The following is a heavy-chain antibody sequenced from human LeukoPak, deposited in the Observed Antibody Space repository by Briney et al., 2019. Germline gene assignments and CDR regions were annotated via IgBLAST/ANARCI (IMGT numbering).Heavy chain of an antibody. J-gene: IGHJ6*04. V-gene: IGHV3-23*01. Sequence: GGSLRLSCAASGFTFSSYAMSWVRQAPGKGLEWVSAISGSGGSTYYADSVKGRFTISGDNSKNTLYLQMNSLRAEDTAVYYCAPRWDIVVVPATSFRGMDVWGKGTTVTVSS. CDR3: APRWDIVVVPATSFRGMDV. D-gene: IGHD2-2*01. CDR1: GFTFSSYA. CDR2: ISGSGGST.